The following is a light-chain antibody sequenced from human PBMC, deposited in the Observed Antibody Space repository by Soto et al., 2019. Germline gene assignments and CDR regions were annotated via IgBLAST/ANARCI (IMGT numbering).Light chain of an antibody. J-gene: IGKJ2*01. CDR3: QQSYSTPYT. CDR1: QSITSF. CDR2: AAS. Sequence: DIQMTQSPSSLSASVGDRVTITCRASQSITSFLNWYHQKPGKAPKLLIYAASSLQGGVPSRFSGSGSGTVFTLTISSLQPEDFATYYCQQSYSTPYTFGQGTKLEIK. V-gene: IGKV1-39*01.